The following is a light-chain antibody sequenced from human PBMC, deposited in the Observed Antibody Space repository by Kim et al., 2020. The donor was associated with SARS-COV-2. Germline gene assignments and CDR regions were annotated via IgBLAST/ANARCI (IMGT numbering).Light chain of an antibody. J-gene: IGLJ3*02. CDR2: EDN. V-gene: IGLV6-57*01. CDR1: SGSIAGNY. CDR3: QSYDTTNWV. Sequence: GKTVIISCTRSSGSIAGNYVQWYQQRPRSSPTTVIYEDNQRPSGVPDRFSGSIDKSSNSASLTISGLKTEDEADYYCQSYDTTNWVFGGGTQLTVL.